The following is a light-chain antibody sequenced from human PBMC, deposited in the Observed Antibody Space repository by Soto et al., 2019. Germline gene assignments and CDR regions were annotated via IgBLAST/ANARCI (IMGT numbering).Light chain of an antibody. Sequence: QSVLTQPASVSGSPGQSITISCTGTSSDVGSYNLVSWYQQHPGIAPKLMIYEVSKRPSGVSNRFSGSKSGNTASLTISGLLAEDEADYYCCSYAGSSTFYVFGTGTKVNVL. J-gene: IGLJ1*01. V-gene: IGLV2-23*02. CDR3: CSYAGSSTFYV. CDR1: SSDVGSYNL. CDR2: EVS.